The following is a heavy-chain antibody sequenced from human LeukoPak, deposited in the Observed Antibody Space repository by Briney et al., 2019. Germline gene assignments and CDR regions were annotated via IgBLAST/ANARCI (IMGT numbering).Heavy chain of an antibody. J-gene: IGHJ4*02. CDR2: INWNGDDI. V-gene: IGHV3-20*04. CDR3: VRGQAIVLVPVAMGF. Sequence: GGSLRLSCAASGFTFDDYGMNWVRQVPGKGLEWISGINWNGDDIGYANSVKGRFTISRDNAKHSVSLQMDSLTVEDTALYYCVRGQAIVLVPVAMGFWGQGTLVTVSS. D-gene: IGHD2-2*01. CDR1: GFTFDDYG.